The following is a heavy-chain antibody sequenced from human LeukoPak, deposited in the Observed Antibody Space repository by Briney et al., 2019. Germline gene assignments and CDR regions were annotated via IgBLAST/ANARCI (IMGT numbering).Heavy chain of an antibody. J-gene: IGHJ4*02. CDR2: MNPNSGNT. CDR3: ARSIETLTYSSSWYFPVDY. CDR1: GYTFTSYD. D-gene: IGHD6-13*01. Sequence: ASVKVSCKASGYTFTSYDINWVRQATGQGLEWMGWMNPNSGNTGYAQKFQGRVTLTRNTSISTAYMELSSLRSEDTAVYYCARSIETLTYSSSWYFPVDYWGQGTLVTVSS. V-gene: IGHV1-8*01.